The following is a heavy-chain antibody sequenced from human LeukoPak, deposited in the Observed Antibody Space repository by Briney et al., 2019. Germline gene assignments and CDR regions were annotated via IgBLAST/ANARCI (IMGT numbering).Heavy chain of an antibody. V-gene: IGHV1-2*02. D-gene: IGHD6-13*01. CDR2: INPNSGGT. CDR1: GYTFTGYY. Sequence: ASVKVSCKASGYTFTGYYMHWVRQVPGQAPEWMGWINPNSGGTNYAQKFQGRVTMTRDTSITTAYMELSRLRSDDTAVYYCARGFSSWYLSPYYLEYCGQGTPVTVSS. J-gene: IGHJ4*02. CDR3: ARGFSSWYLSPYYLEY.